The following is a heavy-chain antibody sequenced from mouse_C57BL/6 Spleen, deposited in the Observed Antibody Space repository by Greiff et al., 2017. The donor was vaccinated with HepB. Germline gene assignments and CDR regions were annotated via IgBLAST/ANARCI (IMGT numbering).Heavy chain of an antibody. J-gene: IGHJ3*01. CDR3: ARTDGFPWFAY. Sequence: VQLQQSGAELARPGASVKMSCKASGYTFTGYTMHWVKQRPGQGLEWIGYINPSSGYTKYNQKFKDKATLTADKSSSTAYMQLSSLTSEDSAVYYCARTDGFPWFAYWGQGTLVTVSA. CDR2: INPSSGYT. D-gene: IGHD2-3*01. CDR1: GYTFTGYT. V-gene: IGHV1-4*01.